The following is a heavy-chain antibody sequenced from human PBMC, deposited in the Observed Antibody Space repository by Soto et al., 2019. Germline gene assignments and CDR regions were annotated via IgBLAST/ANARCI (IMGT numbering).Heavy chain of an antibody. Sequence: GGSLRLSCAASGFTFSSYWMSWVRQAPGKGLEWVANIKQDGSEKYYVDSVKGRFTISRDNAKNSLYLQMNSLRAEDTAVYYCARIKRITIFGVVTPANYYYYMDVWGKGTTVTVSS. CDR3: ARIKRITIFGVVTPANYYYYMDV. D-gene: IGHD3-3*01. CDR2: IKQDGSEK. J-gene: IGHJ6*03. CDR1: GFTFSSYW. V-gene: IGHV3-7*01.